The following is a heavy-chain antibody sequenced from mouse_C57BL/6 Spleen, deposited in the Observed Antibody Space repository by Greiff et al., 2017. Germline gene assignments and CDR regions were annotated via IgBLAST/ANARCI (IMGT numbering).Heavy chain of an antibody. Sequence: VQLQQSGAELVKPGASVKLSCTASGFNINDYYMHWVKQRTEQGLEWIGRIDPEDGETKYAPQFQGKATITADTSSNTAYLQLSSLTSEDTAVYYCARFYYGSSYAMDYWGQGTSVTVSS. V-gene: IGHV14-2*01. J-gene: IGHJ4*01. CDR3: ARFYYGSSYAMDY. CDR2: IDPEDGET. CDR1: GFNINDYY. D-gene: IGHD1-1*01.